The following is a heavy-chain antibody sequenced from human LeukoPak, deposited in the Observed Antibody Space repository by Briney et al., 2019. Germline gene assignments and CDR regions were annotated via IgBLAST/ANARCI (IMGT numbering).Heavy chain of an antibody. V-gene: IGHV1-46*01. CDR3: ARAHESSGLFDY. D-gene: IGHD6-19*01. Sequence: ASVKVSRKASGYTFTTYYLHWVRQAPGQGLEWMGIINPSGGSTNYAQKFQGRVTMTRDTSTSTVYMELSSLRSEDTAVYYCARAHESSGLFDYWGQGTLVTVSS. J-gene: IGHJ4*02. CDR2: INPSGGST. CDR1: GYTFTTYY.